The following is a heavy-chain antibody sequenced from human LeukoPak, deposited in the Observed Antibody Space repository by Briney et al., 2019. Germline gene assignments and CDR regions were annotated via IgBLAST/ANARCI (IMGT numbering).Heavy chain of an antibody. CDR2: IYYSGST. CDR3: ARVGYSGSSFPFDY. D-gene: IGHD6-6*01. CDR1: GGSISSYY. Sequence: SETLSLTCTVSGGSISSYYWSWIRQPPGKGLEWIGYIYYSGSTNYNPSLKSRVTISVDTSKNQFSLKLSSVTAADTAVYYCARVGYSGSSFPFDYWGQGTLVTVSS. V-gene: IGHV4-59*12. J-gene: IGHJ4*02.